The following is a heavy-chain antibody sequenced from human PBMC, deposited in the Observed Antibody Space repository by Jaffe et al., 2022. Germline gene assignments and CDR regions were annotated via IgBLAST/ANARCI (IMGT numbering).Heavy chain of an antibody. CDR1: DGSITSRSSY. Sequence: QLLLQESGPGLVKASETLSLICTVSDGSITSRSSYWGWIRQSPGRGLEWIGCISYTGSTYLNPSLKSRVTLSVDTSRSQFSLHLSSVTATDTAVYYCARARSSFPNWFDPWGQGTPVTVSS. CDR2: ISYTGST. CDR3: ARARSSFPNWFDP. V-gene: IGHV4-39*01. J-gene: IGHJ5*02. D-gene: IGHD6-13*01.